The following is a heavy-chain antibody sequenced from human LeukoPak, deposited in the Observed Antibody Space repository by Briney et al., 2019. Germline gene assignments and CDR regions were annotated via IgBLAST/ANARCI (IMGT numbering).Heavy chain of an antibody. J-gene: IGHJ4*02. CDR1: GFTFSSYG. D-gene: IGHD1-1*01. Sequence: PGRSLRLSCAASGFTFSSYGMHWVRQAPGKGLEWVAVIWYDGSNKYYADSVKGRFSISRDKSKNTLYLQMDSLRAEDTAVYYCVRDGYNWNYDYWGQGTLVTVSS. V-gene: IGHV3-33*01. CDR3: VRDGYNWNYDY. CDR2: IWYDGSNK.